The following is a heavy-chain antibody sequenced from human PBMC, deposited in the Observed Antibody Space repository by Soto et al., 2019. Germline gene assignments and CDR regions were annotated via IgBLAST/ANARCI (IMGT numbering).Heavy chain of an antibody. Sequence: EVQLVESGGGLVQPGGSLRLSCEASGFTVSRNYLSWVRQAPGKGLEWVSVIYSGGSTYYADSVKGRFTISRDNSKNTLYLQMNTLRVEDTAVYYCAKQRGGYDRDFDYWGQGTLVTVSS. CDR2: IYSGGST. CDR3: AKQRGGYDRDFDY. CDR1: GFTVSRNY. J-gene: IGHJ4*02. V-gene: IGHV3-66*01. D-gene: IGHD5-12*01.